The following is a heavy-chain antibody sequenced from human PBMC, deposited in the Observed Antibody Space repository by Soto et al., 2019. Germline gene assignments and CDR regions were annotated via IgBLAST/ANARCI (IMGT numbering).Heavy chain of an antibody. CDR1: GFTFSSYA. D-gene: IGHD6-19*01. Sequence: GGSLRLSCAASGFTFSSYAMHWVRQAPGKGLEWVAVISYDGSNKYYADSVKGRFTISRDNSKNTLYLQMNSLRAEDMAVYYCARDGAAVAGIRGAFDIWGQGTMVTVSS. J-gene: IGHJ3*02. CDR2: ISYDGSNK. V-gene: IGHV3-30*04. CDR3: ARDGAAVAGIRGAFDI.